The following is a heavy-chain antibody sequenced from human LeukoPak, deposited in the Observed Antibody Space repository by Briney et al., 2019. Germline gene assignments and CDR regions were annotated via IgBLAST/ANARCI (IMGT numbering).Heavy chain of an antibody. V-gene: IGHV4-61*01. J-gene: IGHJ4*02. CDR1: GGSVSSGSYY. Sequence: SETLSLTCTVSGGSVSSGSYYWSWIRQPPGKGLEWIGNIYYSGSTNYNPSLKSRVTISVDTSKNQFSLKLSSVTAADTAVYYCAKDGGSHLLDYWGKGALVTVSS. CDR3: AKDGGSHLLDY. D-gene: IGHD1-26*01. CDR2: IYYSGST.